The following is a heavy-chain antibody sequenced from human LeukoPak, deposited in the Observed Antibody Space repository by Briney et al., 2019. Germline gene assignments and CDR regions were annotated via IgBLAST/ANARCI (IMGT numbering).Heavy chain of an antibody. V-gene: IGHV1-18*01. CDR3: ARHPGGGFDY. D-gene: IGHD1-26*01. J-gene: IGHJ4*02. Sequence: GASVKVSCKASGCTLSSYGISWVRQAPGQGPEWMGWISTYNGITSYAQKLQGRVTLTTETSTSTVYMELRSLTSDDTAVYYCARHPGGGFDYWGQGTLVTVSS. CDR1: GCTLSSYG. CDR2: ISTYNGIT.